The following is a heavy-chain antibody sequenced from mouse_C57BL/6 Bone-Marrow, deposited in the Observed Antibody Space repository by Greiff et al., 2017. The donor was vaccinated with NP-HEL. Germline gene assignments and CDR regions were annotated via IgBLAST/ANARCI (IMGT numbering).Heavy chain of an antibody. V-gene: IGHV5-6*02. J-gene: IGHJ2*01. CDR2: ISSGGSYT. CDR3: ARPYYNGGYFDY. D-gene: IGHD2-12*01. Sequence: EVKLVESGGDLVKPGGSLKLSCAASGFTFSSYGMSWVRQTPDKRLEWVATISSGGSYTYYPDSVKGRFTISRDNAKNTLYLQMSSLKSEDTAMYYCARPYYNGGYFDYWGQGTTLTVSS. CDR1: GFTFSSYG.